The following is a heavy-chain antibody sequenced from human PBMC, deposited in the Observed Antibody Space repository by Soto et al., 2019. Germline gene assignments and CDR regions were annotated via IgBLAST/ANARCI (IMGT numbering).Heavy chain of an antibody. CDR1: NGSISTYY. CDR3: VSDSLLTGFDT. D-gene: IGHD3-9*01. V-gene: IGHV4-59*01. J-gene: IGHJ5*02. CDR2: VYYSGST. Sequence: PSETLSLTCSVSNGSISTYYWTWVRQPPGKGLEWIGYVYYSGSTNYNPSLKSRVAMSIDTSKNQFSLELKSVTAADTATYYCVSDSLLTGFDTWGQGTLVTVSS.